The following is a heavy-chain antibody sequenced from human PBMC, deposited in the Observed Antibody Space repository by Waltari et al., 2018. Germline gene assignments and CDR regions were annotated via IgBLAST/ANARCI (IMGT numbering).Heavy chain of an antibody. D-gene: IGHD6-25*01. CDR1: GYSISSGYY. Sequence: QVQLQESGPGLVKPSETLSLTCAVSGYSISSGYYWGWIRQPPGKGLEWSGNIYHSGNTYYNPSLKSRVTMSVATSKNQFSLKLSSVTAADTAVYYCARLIAADYWGQGSLVTVSS. J-gene: IGHJ4*02. V-gene: IGHV4-38-2*01. CDR2: IYHSGNT. CDR3: ARLIAADY.